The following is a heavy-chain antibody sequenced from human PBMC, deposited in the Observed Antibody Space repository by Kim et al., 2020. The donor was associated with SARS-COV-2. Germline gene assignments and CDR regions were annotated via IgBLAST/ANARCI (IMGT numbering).Heavy chain of an antibody. J-gene: IGHJ6*02. V-gene: IGHV3-66*01. CDR3: ARIRIAARPHYYYGMDV. CDR2: IYSGGST. Sequence: GGSLRLSCAASGFTVSSNYMNWVRQAPGKGLEWVSVIYSGGSTYYADSVKGRFTIFRDNSKNTLYLQMNSLRAEDTAVYYCARIRIAARPHYYYGMDVWGQETTVTVAS. CDR1: GFTVSSNY. D-gene: IGHD6-6*01.